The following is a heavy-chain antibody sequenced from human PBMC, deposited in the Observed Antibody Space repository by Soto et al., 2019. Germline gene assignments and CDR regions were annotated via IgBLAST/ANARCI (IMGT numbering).Heavy chain of an antibody. CDR2: IHSDGSST. CDR3: ARGDRGAFDL. D-gene: IGHD2-21*02. V-gene: IGHV3-74*01. CDR1: GLTFSSYA. Sequence: PGGSLRLSCAASGLTFSSYAMSWVRQAPGQGLVWVSRIHSDGSSTTYADSVKGRFTISRDNAKNTLYLQMNSLRAEDTAVYYCARGDRGAFDLWGQGTMVTVSS. J-gene: IGHJ3*01.